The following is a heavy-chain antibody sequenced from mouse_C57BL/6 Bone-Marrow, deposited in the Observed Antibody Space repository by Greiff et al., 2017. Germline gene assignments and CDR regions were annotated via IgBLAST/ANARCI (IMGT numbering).Heavy chain of an antibody. Sequence: QVQLQQPGAELVRPGTSVKLSCKASGYTFTSYWMHWVKQRPGQGLEWIGVIDPSDSYTNYNQKFKGKATLPVDTSSSTAYMQLSSLTSEDSAVYYCARWGFDYGSSSYAMDYWGQGTSVTVSS. V-gene: IGHV1-59*01. CDR1: GYTFTSYW. CDR2: IDPSDSYT. D-gene: IGHD1-1*01. CDR3: ARWGFDYGSSSYAMDY. J-gene: IGHJ4*01.